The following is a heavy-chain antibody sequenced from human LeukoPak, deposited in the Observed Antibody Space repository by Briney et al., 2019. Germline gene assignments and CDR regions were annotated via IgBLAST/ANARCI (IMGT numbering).Heavy chain of an antibody. CDR2: IIPIFGTA. CDR1: GGTFSSYA. J-gene: IGHJ4*02. Sequence: SVKVSCKASGGTFSSYAISWVRQAPGQGLEWMGGIIPIFGTANYAQKFQGGVTITADESTSTAYMELSSLRSEDTAVYYCARDVEGCSSTSCYDYFDYWGQGTLVTASS. D-gene: IGHD2-2*01. V-gene: IGHV1-69*13. CDR3: ARDVEGCSSTSCYDYFDY.